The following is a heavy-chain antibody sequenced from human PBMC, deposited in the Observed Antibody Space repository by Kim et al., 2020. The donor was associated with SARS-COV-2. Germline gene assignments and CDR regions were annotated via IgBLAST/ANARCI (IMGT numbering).Heavy chain of an antibody. Sequence: SETLSLTCTVSGGSISSYYWSWIRQPPGKGLEWIGYIYYSGSTNYNPSLKSRVTISVDTSKNQFSLKLSSVTAADTAVYYCARDSLYGGGYYTGSWFDPWGQGTLVTVSS. J-gene: IGHJ5*02. CDR1: GGSISSYY. V-gene: IGHV4-59*13. CDR3: ARDSLYGGGYYTGSWFDP. CDR2: IYYSGST. D-gene: IGHD3-3*01.